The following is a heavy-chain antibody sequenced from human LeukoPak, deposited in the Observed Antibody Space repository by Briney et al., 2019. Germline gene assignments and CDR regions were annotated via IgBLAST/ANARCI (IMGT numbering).Heavy chain of an antibody. V-gene: IGHV3-23*01. CDR3: AKDPVVPAAIRGVYFDY. CDR2: ISGGGGST. D-gene: IGHD2-2*02. Sequence: GGSLRLSCAASGFTFSSYAMSWVRQAPGKGLEWVSAISGGGGSTYYADSVKGRFTISRDNSKNTLYLQMNSLRAEDTAVYYCAKDPVVPAAIRGVYFDYWGQGTLVTVSS. CDR1: GFTFSSYA. J-gene: IGHJ4*02.